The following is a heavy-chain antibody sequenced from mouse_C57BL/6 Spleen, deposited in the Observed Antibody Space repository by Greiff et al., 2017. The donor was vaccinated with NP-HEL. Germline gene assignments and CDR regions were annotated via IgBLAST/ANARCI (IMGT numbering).Heavy chain of an antibody. CDR2: ISSGGEYI. CDR3: TREELGPGGLDY. CDR1: GFTFSSHA. Sequence: EVMLVESGEGLVKPGGSLKLPCAASGFTFSSHALSWVRQTPGKSLEWVAYISSGGEYIYYADTEKGRYTISRDNARNTLYLQMSSLKSEDTAMYYCTREELGPGGLDYWGQGTTLTVSS. V-gene: IGHV5-9-1*02. J-gene: IGHJ2*01. D-gene: IGHD4-1*01.